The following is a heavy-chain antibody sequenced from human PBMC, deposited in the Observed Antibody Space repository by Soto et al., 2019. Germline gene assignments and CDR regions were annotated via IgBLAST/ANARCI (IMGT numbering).Heavy chain of an antibody. J-gene: IGHJ3*02. CDR3: ARGGRGDALITIFGEGDDAFDI. CDR1: GGTFSSYA. Sequence: GASVKVCCKASGGTFSSYAISWVRQAPGQGLEWMGGTIPIFGTANYAQKFQGRVTIAADESTSTAYMELSSLRSEDTAVYYCARGGRGDALITIFGEGDDAFDIWGQGTMVTVSS. V-gene: IGHV1-69*13. D-gene: IGHD3-3*01. CDR2: TIPIFGTA.